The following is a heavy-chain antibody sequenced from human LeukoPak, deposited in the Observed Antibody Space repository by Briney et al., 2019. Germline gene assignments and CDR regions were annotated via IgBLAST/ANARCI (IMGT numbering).Heavy chain of an antibody. V-gene: IGHV3-23*01. CDR2: VSGNGLGT. CDR1: GFTFSRNP. Sequence: PGGSLRLSCAASGFTFSRNPMNWVRQAPGKGLEWVAAVSGNGLGTYYADSVKGRFNISRDSSRNTLYLQMNSLRIEDTAFYYCAKDANYLRSSGYLIPIDFWGQGTLVTVSS. CDR3: AKDANYLRSSGYLIPIDF. J-gene: IGHJ4*02. D-gene: IGHD3-22*01.